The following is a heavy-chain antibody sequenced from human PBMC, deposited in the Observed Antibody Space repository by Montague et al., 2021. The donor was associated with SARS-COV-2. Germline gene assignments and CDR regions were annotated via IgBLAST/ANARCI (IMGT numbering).Heavy chain of an antibody. V-gene: IGHV4-39*01. J-gene: IGHJ3*02. CDR3: ASPTYYYDSSGSDAFDI. D-gene: IGHD3-22*01. Sequence: SETLSFTCTVSGGSISSSNYYWGWIRQPPGKGLEWIGSIYYSGSTYYNPSLKSRVTISVDTSKNQFSLKLSSVTAADTAVYYCASPTYYYDSSGSDAFDIWGQGTMVTVSS. CDR1: GGSISSSNYY. CDR2: IYYSGST.